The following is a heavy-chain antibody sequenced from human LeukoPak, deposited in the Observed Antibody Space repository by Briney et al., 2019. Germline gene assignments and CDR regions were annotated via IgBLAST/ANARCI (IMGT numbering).Heavy chain of an antibody. J-gene: IGHJ4*02. CDR1: GGSISNYY. V-gene: IGHV4-59*04. CDR2: IYYSGST. D-gene: IGHD3-3*01. Sequence: SETLSLTCTVSGGSISNYYWSWIRQPPGKGLEWIGTIYYSGSTYYNPSLKSRVTISVDTSKNQFSLKLSSVTAADTAVYYCAGRFLEWLLDYWGQGTLVTVSS. CDR3: AGRFLEWLLDY.